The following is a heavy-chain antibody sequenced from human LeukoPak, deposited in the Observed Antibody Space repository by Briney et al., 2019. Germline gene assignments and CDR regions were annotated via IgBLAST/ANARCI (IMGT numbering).Heavy chain of an antibody. CDR3: AKVPGYCSSTSCIYFDY. CDR2: IRYDGSNK. J-gene: IGHJ4*02. CDR1: GFTFSSYG. Sequence: PGGSLRLSCAASGFTFSSYGMHWVRQAPGKGLEWVAFIRYDGSNKYYADSVKGRFTISRDNSKNTLYLQMNSLRAEDTAVYYCAKVPGYCSSTSCIYFDYWGQGTLVTVSS. V-gene: IGHV3-30*02. D-gene: IGHD2-2*01.